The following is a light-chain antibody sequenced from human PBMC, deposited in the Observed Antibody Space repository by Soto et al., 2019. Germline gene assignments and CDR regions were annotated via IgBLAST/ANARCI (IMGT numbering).Light chain of an antibody. J-gene: IGKJ1*01. V-gene: IGKV3D-15*01. CDR3: QHYNNWPPWT. CDR1: QGVSSY. CDR2: DAS. Sequence: IPSRCTLTFLPGEGAPLSCRASQGVSSYSAWYQQKPGQAPRLLIYDASNRATGIPARFSGSGSGTEFTRTISSLQSEDFAVYYCQHYNNWPPWTFGQGTKVDI.